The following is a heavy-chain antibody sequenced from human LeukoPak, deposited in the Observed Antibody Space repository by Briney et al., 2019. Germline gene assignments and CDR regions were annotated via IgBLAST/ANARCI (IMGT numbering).Heavy chain of an antibody. CDR1: GGSFSGYY. CDR2: INHSGST. CDR3: ARHKWIHHFDY. J-gene: IGHJ4*02. D-gene: IGHD5-12*01. V-gene: IGHV4-34*01. Sequence: SETLSLTCAVYGGSFSGYYWSWIRQPPGKGLEWIEEINHSGSTNYNTSLKSRVTISVDTSKNQFSLKLSSVTAADTAVYYCARHKWIHHFDYWGQGTLVTVSS.